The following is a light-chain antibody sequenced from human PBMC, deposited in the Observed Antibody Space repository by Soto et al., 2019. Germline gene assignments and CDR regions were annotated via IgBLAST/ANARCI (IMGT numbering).Light chain of an antibody. Sequence: DIQMTQSPSTLSASVGDRVTITCRASQSISSWLAWYQQKPGKAPKLLIYKASSFESGVPSRFSGSGSGTDFTLTISSLQPDDFATYYCQQYNSYLYTFGQGTKLEIK. V-gene: IGKV1-5*03. J-gene: IGKJ2*01. CDR3: QQYNSYLYT. CDR1: QSISSW. CDR2: KAS.